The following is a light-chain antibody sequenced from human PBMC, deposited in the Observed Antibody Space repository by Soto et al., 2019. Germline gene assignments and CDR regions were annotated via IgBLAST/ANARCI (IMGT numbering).Light chain of an antibody. J-gene: IGKJ4*01. CDR2: DAS. Sequence: EVVLTQSPATLSLSPGERATLSFRASQSVNSYLAWYQQKPGQAPRLLIYDASNRATGIPARFSGSGSGTDFTLTISSLEPEDFAVYYCQQRSIWRTFGGGTKVEIK. CDR3: QQRSIWRT. V-gene: IGKV3-11*01. CDR1: QSVNSY.